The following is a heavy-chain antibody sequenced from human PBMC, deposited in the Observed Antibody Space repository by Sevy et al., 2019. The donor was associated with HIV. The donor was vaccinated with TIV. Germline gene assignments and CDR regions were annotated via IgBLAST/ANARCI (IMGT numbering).Heavy chain of an antibody. Sequence: SQTLSLTCATSGDSVSSNTAAWNWIRQSPSRGLEWLGRTYYRSRWLYEYAVSVKSRITINAATSKNQFSLHLNSVIPEETAIYYCARLDNNWDYGITSYLHTFDIWGQGTMVTVSS. CDR1: GDSVSSNTAA. CDR2: TYYRSRWLY. V-gene: IGHV6-1*01. J-gene: IGHJ3*02. D-gene: IGHD4-17*01. CDR3: ARLDNNWDYGITSYLHTFDI.